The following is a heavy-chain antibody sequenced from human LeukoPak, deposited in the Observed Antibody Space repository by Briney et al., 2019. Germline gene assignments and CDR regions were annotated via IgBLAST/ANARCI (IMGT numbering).Heavy chain of an antibody. CDR2: IYYSGST. Sequence: SETLSLTCTVSGGSISSYYWSWFRQPPGKGLEWIGYIYYSGSTNYNPSLKSRVTLSVDTSKNQFSLKVSSATAADTAVYYCARHGTTGANLNWFDPWGQGTLVTVSS. J-gene: IGHJ5*02. CDR3: ARHGTTGANLNWFDP. D-gene: IGHD1-1*01. CDR1: GGSISSYY. V-gene: IGHV4-59*01.